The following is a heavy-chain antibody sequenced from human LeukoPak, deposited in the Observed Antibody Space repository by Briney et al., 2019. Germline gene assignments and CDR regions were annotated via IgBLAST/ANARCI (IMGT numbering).Heavy chain of an antibody. CDR3: AKGSLGSWYYFYY. Sequence: GRSLRLSCAVSGLTLGSFAMSWGRQAPGKGPEWVSTFSRSGPDTYYADSVKGRFSIFRDNSKHTLYRQMNSLRAEDTAVYYCAKGSLGSWYYFYYWGQGTLVTVSS. D-gene: IGHD2-15*01. J-gene: IGHJ4*02. CDR2: FSRSGPDT. V-gene: IGHV3-23*01. CDR1: GLTLGSFA.